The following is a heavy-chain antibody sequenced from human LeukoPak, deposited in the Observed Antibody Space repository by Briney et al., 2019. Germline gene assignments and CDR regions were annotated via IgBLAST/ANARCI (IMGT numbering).Heavy chain of an antibody. D-gene: IGHD2-2*02. CDR2: INPSGGST. CDR1: GYTFTGYH. CDR3: ARAPCSSTSCYRSNFDY. J-gene: IGHJ4*02. V-gene: IGHV1-46*01. Sequence: VASVKVSCKASGYTFTGYHMHWVRQAPGQGLEWMGIINPSGGSTSYAQKFQGRVTMTRDTSTSTVYMELSSLRSEDTAVYYCARAPCSSTSCYRSNFDYWGQGTLVTVSS.